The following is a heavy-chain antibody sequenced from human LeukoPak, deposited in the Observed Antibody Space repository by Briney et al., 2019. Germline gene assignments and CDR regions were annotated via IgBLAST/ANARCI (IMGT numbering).Heavy chain of an antibody. CDR3: ARRSINSYSYGRHFGL. CDR2: IYPGDSDT. V-gene: IGHV5-51*01. D-gene: IGHD5-18*01. CDR1: GYSFTSYW. Sequence: GESLKISCKGSGYSFTSYWIGWVRQMPGKGLEWMGIIYPGDSDTRYSPSFQGQVTISADKSISTAYLQWSSLKASDTAMYYCARRSINSYSYGRHFGLWGRGTLVTVSS. J-gene: IGHJ2*01.